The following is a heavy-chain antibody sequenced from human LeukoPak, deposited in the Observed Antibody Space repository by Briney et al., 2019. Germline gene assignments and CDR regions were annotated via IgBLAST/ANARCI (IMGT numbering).Heavy chain of an antibody. J-gene: IGHJ3*02. Sequence: ASVKVSCKASGYTFTSYAMNWVRQAPGQGLEWMGWINTNTGNPTYAQGFTGRFVFSLDTSVSTAYLQISSLKAEDTAVYYCARDMYGGTPGEENIWGQGTMVTVSS. CDR1: GYTFTSYA. D-gene: IGHD4-23*01. CDR2: INTNTGNP. V-gene: IGHV7-4-1*02. CDR3: ARDMYGGTPGEENI.